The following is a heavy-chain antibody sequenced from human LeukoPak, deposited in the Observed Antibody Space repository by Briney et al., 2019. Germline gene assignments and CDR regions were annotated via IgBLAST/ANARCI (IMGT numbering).Heavy chain of an antibody. CDR3: ARDLNWGQVDY. CDR2: INGDGSAT. Sequence: GGSLRLSCAASGFTFSGHWMYWLRQAPGKGLAWVSRINGDGSATNYAGSMKSRFTISRDNARNIVYLQMNSLREDDTAVYYCARDLNWGQVDYWGQGTLVTVSS. CDR1: GFTFSGHW. V-gene: IGHV3-74*01. J-gene: IGHJ4*02. D-gene: IGHD7-27*01.